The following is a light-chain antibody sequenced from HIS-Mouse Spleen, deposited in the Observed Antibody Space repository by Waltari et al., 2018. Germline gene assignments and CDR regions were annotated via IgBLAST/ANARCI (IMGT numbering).Light chain of an antibody. CDR3: AAWDDSLNGVV. V-gene: IGLV1-44*01. CDR1: SSNLGINT. J-gene: IGLJ2*01. Sequence: QYVLTQPPSASGTPGPRVTIPCSGSSSNLGINTVHWYQQLPGTAPKLLIYSNNQRPSGVPDRFSGSKSGTSASLAISGLQSEDEADYYCAAWDDSLNGVVFGGGTKLTVL. CDR2: SNN.